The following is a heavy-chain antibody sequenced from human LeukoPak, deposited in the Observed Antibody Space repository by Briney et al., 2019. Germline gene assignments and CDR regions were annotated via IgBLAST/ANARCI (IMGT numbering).Heavy chain of an antibody. CDR1: GFALSSKG. D-gene: IGHD1-26*01. Sequence: PGGSLRLSCAASGFALSSKGMHWVRQAPGKGLEWVAIISYDGSNQDYADSVKGRFTISRDNSHNTVHLRMNSLRPEDTAVYYCATDAVGPTGYWGQGTLVAVSS. CDR3: ATDAVGPTGY. V-gene: IGHV3-30*03. CDR2: ISYDGSNQ. J-gene: IGHJ4*02.